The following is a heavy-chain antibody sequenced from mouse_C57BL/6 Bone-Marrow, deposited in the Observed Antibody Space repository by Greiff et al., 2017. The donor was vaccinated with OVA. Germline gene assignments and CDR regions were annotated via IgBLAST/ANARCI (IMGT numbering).Heavy chain of an antibody. V-gene: IGHV1-81*01. D-gene: IGHD4-1*01. CDR2: IYPRSGNT. CDR3: ARYGTHRGYYFDY. CDR1: GYTFTSYG. J-gene: IGHJ2*01. Sequence: VQLVESGAELARPGASVKLSCKASGYTFTSYGISWVKQRTGQGLEWIGEIYPRSGNTYYNEKFKGKATLTADKSSSTAYMELRSLTSEDSAVYFCARYGTHRGYYFDYWGQGTTLTVSS.